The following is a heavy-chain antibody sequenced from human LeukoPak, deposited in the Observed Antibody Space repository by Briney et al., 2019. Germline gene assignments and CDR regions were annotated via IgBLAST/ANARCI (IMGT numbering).Heavy chain of an antibody. CDR1: GGSFSGYY. J-gene: IGHJ4*02. Sequence: PSETLSLTCAVYGGSFSGYYWSWIRQPPGKGLGWIGEINHSGSTNYNPSLKSRVTISVDTSKNQFSLKLSSVTAADTAVYYCARHDGLQPEYDYWGRGTLVTVSS. CDR3: ARHDGLQPEYDY. D-gene: IGHD5-24*01. V-gene: IGHV4-34*01. CDR2: INHSGST.